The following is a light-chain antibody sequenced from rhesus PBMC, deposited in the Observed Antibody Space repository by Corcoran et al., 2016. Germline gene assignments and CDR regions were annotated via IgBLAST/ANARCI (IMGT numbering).Light chain of an antibody. CDR2: KAS. V-gene: IGKV1-22*01. Sequence: DIQMTQSPSSLSASVGDKVTITCRASQGISSWLAWYQQKPGKVPKLLIYKASSLQSGVPSRFSGSGSGTDFTLTISSLQPEDFATYYCLQYSSSPYSFGQGTKVEIK. CDR3: LQYSSSPYS. J-gene: IGKJ2*01. CDR1: QGISSW.